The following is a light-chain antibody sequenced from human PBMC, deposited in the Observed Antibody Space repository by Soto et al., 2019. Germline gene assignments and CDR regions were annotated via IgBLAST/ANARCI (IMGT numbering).Light chain of an antibody. CDR1: QSVSSSY. V-gene: IGKV3-20*01. Sequence: EIVLTQSPCTLSLSPGERATLSCRASQSVSSSYLAWYQQKPGQAPRLLIYGASSRATGIPDRFSGSGSGTEFTLTISSLQPDDFATYYCLQYETYWTFGQGTKVDIK. J-gene: IGKJ1*01. CDR2: GAS. CDR3: LQYETYWT.